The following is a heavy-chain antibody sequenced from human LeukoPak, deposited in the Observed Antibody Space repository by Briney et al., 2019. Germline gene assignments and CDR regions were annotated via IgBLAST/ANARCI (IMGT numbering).Heavy chain of an antibody. CDR2: INPSSGGA. V-gene: IGHV1-2*02. CDR1: GYTFTDYY. J-gene: IGHJ5*02. D-gene: IGHD4/OR15-4a*01. Sequence: ASVRVSCTASGYTFTDYYMHWVRQAPGQGLEWMGWINPSSGGANYAQKFRGRLTMTRDTSTGTVHMELSTLTSDDTADYYCARDQGADGGSWGQGTLVTVSS. CDR3: ARDQGADGGS.